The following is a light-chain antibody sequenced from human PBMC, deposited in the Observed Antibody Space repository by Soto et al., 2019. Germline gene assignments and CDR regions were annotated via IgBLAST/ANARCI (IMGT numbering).Light chain of an antibody. V-gene: IGLV2-14*01. Sequence: QSALTQPASVSGSPGQSITISCTGTSSDVGGYKYVSWYQQHPGKAPKLMIYEVSNRPSGVSYRFSGSKSGNTASLTISGLQAEDEADYYCSSYTSSSTAVFGGGTKLTVL. J-gene: IGLJ2*01. CDR2: EVS. CDR3: SSYTSSSTAV. CDR1: SSDVGGYKY.